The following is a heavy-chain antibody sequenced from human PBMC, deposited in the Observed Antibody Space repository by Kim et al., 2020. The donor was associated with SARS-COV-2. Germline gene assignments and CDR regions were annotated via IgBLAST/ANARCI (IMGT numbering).Heavy chain of an antibody. Sequence: GGSLRLSCAASGFTFSNAWMSWVRQAPGKGLEWVGRIKSKTDGGTTDYAAPVKGRFTISRDDSKNTLYLQMNSLKTEDTAVYYCTAPVWFGELPGVHYWGQGTLVTVSS. J-gene: IGHJ4*02. CDR1: GFTFSNAW. CDR3: TAPVWFGELPGVHY. V-gene: IGHV3-15*01. D-gene: IGHD3-10*01. CDR2: IKSKTDGGTT.